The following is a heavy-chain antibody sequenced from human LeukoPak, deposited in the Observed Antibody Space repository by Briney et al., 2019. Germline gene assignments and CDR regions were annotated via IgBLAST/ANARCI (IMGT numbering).Heavy chain of an antibody. CDR2: IYSGGNT. D-gene: IGHD1-14*01. CDR1: GFTVSNNY. Sequence: GGSLRLSCAASGFTVSNNYMSWVRQAPGKGLEWVSVIYSGGNTYYADSVKGRFTISRDNSKNTLYLQMNSLRAEDTAVYYCAKRNPFDSGLGWGQGTLVTVSS. J-gene: IGHJ4*02. V-gene: IGHV3-53*05. CDR3: AKRNPFDSGLG.